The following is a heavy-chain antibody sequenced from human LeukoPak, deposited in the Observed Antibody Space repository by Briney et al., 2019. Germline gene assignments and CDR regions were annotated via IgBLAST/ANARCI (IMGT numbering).Heavy chain of an antibody. CDR3: ARGGRNIAIEGTFDI. V-gene: IGHV4-59*01. J-gene: IGHJ3*02. CDR1: GGSISSYY. CDR2: IYYSGST. D-gene: IGHD3-3*01. Sequence: SETLSLTCTVSGGSISSYYWSWLRQPPGKGLEWIGYIYYSGSTNYHPSLKSRVTISADTSKNQFSLKLSSVTAADTAMYYCARGGRNIAIEGTFDIWGQGTMVTVSS.